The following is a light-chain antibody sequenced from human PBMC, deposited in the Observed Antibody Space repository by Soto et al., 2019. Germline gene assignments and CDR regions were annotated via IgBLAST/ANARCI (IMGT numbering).Light chain of an antibody. CDR3: QQYDDWPFT. V-gene: IGKV3D-15*01. J-gene: IGKJ2*01. CDR2: SAS. Sequence: EIVMTQSPATLSVSPGERATLSCRASQSVNSNLAWYEQKPGQAPRLLISSASIRATGIPARFSGSGSGTEFTLTISSLQSEDFAIYYCQQYDDWPFTFGQGTKLEIK. CDR1: QSVNSN.